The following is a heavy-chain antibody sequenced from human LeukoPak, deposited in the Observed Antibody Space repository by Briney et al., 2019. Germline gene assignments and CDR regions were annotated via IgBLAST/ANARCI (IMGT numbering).Heavy chain of an antibody. Sequence: SSETLSLTCTVSGGSISSSSYYWGWIRQPPGKGLEWIGSIYYSGSTYYNSSLKSRVTISVDTSKNQFSLKLSSVTAADTAVYYCARDPDSSSWYRFDYWGQGTLVTVSP. V-gene: IGHV4-39*07. J-gene: IGHJ4*02. CDR3: ARDPDSSSWYRFDY. CDR2: IYYSGST. CDR1: GGSISSSSYY. D-gene: IGHD6-13*01.